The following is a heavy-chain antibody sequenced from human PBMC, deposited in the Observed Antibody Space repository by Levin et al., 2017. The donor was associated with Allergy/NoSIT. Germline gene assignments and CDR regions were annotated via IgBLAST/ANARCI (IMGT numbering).Heavy chain of an antibody. V-gene: IGHV3-7*04. CDR2: IKQDGSEK. Sequence: GESLKISCAASGFTFSSYWMSWVRQAPGKGLEWVANIKQDGSEKYYVDSVKGRFTISRDNAKNSLYLQMNSLRAEDTAVYYCARDFGELLPASLDYWGQGTLVTVSS. CDR1: GFTFSSYW. CDR3: ARDFGELLPASLDY. J-gene: IGHJ4*02. D-gene: IGHD3-10*01.